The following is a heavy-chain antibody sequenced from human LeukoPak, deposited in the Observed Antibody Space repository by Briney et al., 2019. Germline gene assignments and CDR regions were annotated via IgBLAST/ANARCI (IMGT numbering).Heavy chain of an antibody. V-gene: IGHV5-51*01. CDR2: IYPGDSDT. CDR3: VRRAYSSSWYYFDY. D-gene: IGHD6-13*01. CDR1: GYSFTSYW. J-gene: IGHJ4*02. Sequence: GESLKISCKGSGYSFTSYWIGWVRQIPGKGLEWMGIIYPGDSDTRYSPSFQGQVTISADKSINTANLQWSSLKASDTAMYYCVRRAYSSSWYYFDYWGQGTLVTVSS.